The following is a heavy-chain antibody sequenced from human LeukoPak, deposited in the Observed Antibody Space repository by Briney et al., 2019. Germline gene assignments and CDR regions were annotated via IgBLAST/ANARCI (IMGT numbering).Heavy chain of an antibody. D-gene: IGHD3-10*01. Sequence: GESLKISCQGSGYDSGVSFTSHSIAWVRQMPGKGLEWMGIIYPRDSTTLYSPSFQGQVTISADKSISTAYLQWSSLKASDTAMYYCARQFTMIRGVNMLFDPWGQGTLVTVSS. CDR1: GYDSGVSFTSHS. V-gene: IGHV5-51*01. CDR3: ARQFTMIRGVNMLFDP. J-gene: IGHJ5*02. CDR2: IYPRDSTT.